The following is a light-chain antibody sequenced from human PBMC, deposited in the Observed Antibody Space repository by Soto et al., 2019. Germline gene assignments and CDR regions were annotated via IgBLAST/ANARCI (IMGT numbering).Light chain of an antibody. CDR1: QSINSN. CDR2: GAS. CDR3: QQYNNWPPYT. V-gene: IGKV3-15*01. Sequence: EMVMTQSPATLSVSPGERATLSCRASQSINSNLAWYQQKPGQAPRLLIYGASTRATGIPARFSGRGSGTEFTLTISSLQSEDFAVYYCQQYNNWPPYTFGQGTKLEIK. J-gene: IGKJ2*01.